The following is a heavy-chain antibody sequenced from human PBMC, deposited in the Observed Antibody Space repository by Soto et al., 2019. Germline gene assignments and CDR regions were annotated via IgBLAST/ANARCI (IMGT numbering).Heavy chain of an antibody. CDR2: ISSSGSTI. D-gene: IGHD6-19*01. CDR1: GFTFSSYE. V-gene: IGHV3-48*03. Sequence: PGGSLRLSCAASGFTFSSYEMNWVRQAPGKGLEWVSYISSSGSTIYYADSVKGRFTISRDNAKNSLYLQMNSLRAEDTAVYYCARSSGWYEQNYYYGMDVWGQGTTGTVS. J-gene: IGHJ6*02. CDR3: ARSSGWYEQNYYYGMDV.